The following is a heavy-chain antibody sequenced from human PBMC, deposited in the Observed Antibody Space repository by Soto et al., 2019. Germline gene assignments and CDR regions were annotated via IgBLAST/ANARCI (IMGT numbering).Heavy chain of an antibody. CDR1: GYTFTTYD. Sequence: GASVKVYCKTSGYTFTTYDINWVRQATGQGLEWMGWMNPNSGNTGYAQKLQGRVTMTTDTSITTAYMELSSLTSEDTAVYYCARDTTTEVDYWGQGTLVTVSS. CDR3: ARDTTTEVDY. CDR2: MNPNSGNT. D-gene: IGHD1-1*01. V-gene: IGHV1-8*01. J-gene: IGHJ4*02.